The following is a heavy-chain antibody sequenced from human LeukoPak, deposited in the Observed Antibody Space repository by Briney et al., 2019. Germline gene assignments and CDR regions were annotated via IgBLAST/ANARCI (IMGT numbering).Heavy chain of an antibody. CDR1: GFNFSTYW. CDR3: VTDQTGRHPYFFDY. V-gene: IGHV3-7*01. J-gene: IGHJ4*02. Sequence: GGSLRLSCAASGFNFSTYWMTWVRQVPGKGLEWVANIKEDGSEIYYVDAVKGRFSISSDNAKTSLYLQMNNPSVADTAVYYCVTDQTGRHPYFFDYWGQGTLVTVSS. CDR2: IKEDGSEI. D-gene: IGHD3-10*01.